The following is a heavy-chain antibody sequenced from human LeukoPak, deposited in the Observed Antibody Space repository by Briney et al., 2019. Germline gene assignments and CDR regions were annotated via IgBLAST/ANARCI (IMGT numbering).Heavy chain of an antibody. Sequence: ASVKVSCKASGYTFTGYYMHWVRQAPGQGLEWMGWINPNSGGTNYAQKFQGRVTMTRDTSISTAYMELSRLRSDDTAVYYCARDPTYYGSGSYYSNYYYYYMDVWGKGTTVTISS. CDR3: ARDPTYYGSGSYYSNYYYYYMDV. D-gene: IGHD3-10*01. CDR1: GYTFTGYY. J-gene: IGHJ6*03. CDR2: INPNSGGT. V-gene: IGHV1-2*02.